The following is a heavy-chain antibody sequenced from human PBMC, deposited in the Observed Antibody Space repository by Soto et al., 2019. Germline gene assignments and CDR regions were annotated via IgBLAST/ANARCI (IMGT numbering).Heavy chain of an antibody. CDR2: ISSSSSYI. CDR1: GFTFSSYS. CDR3: ARERCSSTSCYKTTADYYYYYGMDV. J-gene: IGHJ6*02. V-gene: IGHV3-21*01. Sequence: GGSLRLSCAASGFTFSSYSMNWVRQAPGKGLEWVSSISSSSSYIYYADSVKGRFTISRDNAKNSLYLQMNSLRAEDTAVYYCARERCSSTSCYKTTADYYYYYGMDVWGQGTTVTSP. D-gene: IGHD2-2*02.